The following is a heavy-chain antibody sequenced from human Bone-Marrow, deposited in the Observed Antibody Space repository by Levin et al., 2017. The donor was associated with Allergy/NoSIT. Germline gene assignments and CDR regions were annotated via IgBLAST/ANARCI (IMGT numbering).Heavy chain of an antibody. D-gene: IGHD2-8*02. CDR2: ISYDGSNK. Sequence: GESLKISCAASGFTFSSYAMHWVRQAPGKGLEWVAVISYDGSNKYYADSVKGRFTISRDNSKNTLYLQMNSLRAEDTAVYYCARDEDIVLVLPPEFWGQGTLVTVSS. CDR1: GFTFSSYA. V-gene: IGHV3-30-3*01. J-gene: IGHJ4*02. CDR3: ARDEDIVLVLPPEF.